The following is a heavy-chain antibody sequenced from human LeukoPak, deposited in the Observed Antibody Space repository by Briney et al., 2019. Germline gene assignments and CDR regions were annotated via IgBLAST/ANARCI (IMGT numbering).Heavy chain of an antibody. CDR1: GFTFSSYN. J-gene: IGHJ4*02. V-gene: IGHV3-48*02. Sequence: AGSLRLSCAASGFTFSSYNMNWVRQAPGKGLEWVSYISTSSSTIYNADSVKGRFTISRDNTKNPLYLQMNSLRDEDTAVYYCARDLGIWRYFDYWGQGTLVTVSS. CDR2: ISTSSSTI. D-gene: IGHD7-27*01. CDR3: ARDLGIWRYFDY.